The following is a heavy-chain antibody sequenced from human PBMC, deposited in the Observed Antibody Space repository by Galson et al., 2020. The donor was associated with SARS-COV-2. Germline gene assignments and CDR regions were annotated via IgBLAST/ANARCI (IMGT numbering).Heavy chain of an antibody. Sequence: GGSLKISCAAPGFTFSNYGMHWVRQAPGKGLEWVAVIWYDGSDKYYADPVKGRFTLSRDNSKNTLYLQMNSLRAEDTAVYYCAKSKDYSRSPGYYYYRDVWGKGATVAVSS. CDR2: IWYDGSDK. V-gene: IGHV3-33*06. CDR3: AKSKDYSRSPGYYYYRDV. J-gene: IGHJ6*03. CDR1: GFTFSNYG. D-gene: IGHD6-6*01.